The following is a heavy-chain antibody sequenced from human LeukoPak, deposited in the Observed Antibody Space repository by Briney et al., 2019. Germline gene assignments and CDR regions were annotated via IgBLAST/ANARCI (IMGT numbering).Heavy chain of an antibody. Sequence: QSGGSLRLSCAASGFTFSSYAMSWVRQAPGKGLEWVSAISGSGGSTYYADSVKGRFTISRDNSKNTLYLQMNSLRAEDTAVYYCAKHGSSWSTAAHFDYWGQGTLVTVSS. CDR3: AKHGSSWSTAAHFDY. CDR2: ISGSGGST. D-gene: IGHD6-13*01. V-gene: IGHV3-23*01. CDR1: GFTFSSYA. J-gene: IGHJ4*02.